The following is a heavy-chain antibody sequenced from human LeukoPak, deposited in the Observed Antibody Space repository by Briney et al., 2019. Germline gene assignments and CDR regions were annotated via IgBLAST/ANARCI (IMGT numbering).Heavy chain of an antibody. J-gene: IGHJ6*03. CDR3: ARGGGAAADYSYYYMDV. CDR2: ISAYNGNT. Sequence: ASVKVSCKASGYTFTSYGIPWVRQAPGQGLEGMGWISAYNGNTNYEQKLQGRVTLTTDTSTSTAYMALRRLRSDDTAVYYCARGGGAAADYSYYYMDVWGKGTTVSVS. D-gene: IGHD6-13*01. CDR1: GYTFTSYG. V-gene: IGHV1-18*01.